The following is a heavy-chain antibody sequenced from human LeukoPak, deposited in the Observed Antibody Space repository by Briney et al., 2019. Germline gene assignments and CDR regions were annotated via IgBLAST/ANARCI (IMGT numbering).Heavy chain of an antibody. D-gene: IGHD6-6*01. CDR1: GYTFTSYD. CDR3: ARANIAARTFDY. CDR2: INPNSGGT. V-gene: IGHV1-2*02. Sequence: ASVKVSCKASGYTFTSYDINWVRQAPGQGLEWMGWINPNSGGTNYAQKFQGRVTMTRDTSISTAYMELSRLRSDDTAVYYCARANIAARTFDYWGQGTLVTVSS. J-gene: IGHJ4*02.